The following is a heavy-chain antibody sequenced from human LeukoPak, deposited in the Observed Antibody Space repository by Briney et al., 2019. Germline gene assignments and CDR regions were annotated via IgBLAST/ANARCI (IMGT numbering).Heavy chain of an antibody. D-gene: IGHD6-6*01. CDR2: IYYSGST. J-gene: IGHJ4*02. V-gene: IGHV4-39*01. CDR1: GGSISSSSYY. Sequence: SETLSLTCTVSGGSISSSSYYWGWIRQPPGKGLEWIGNIYYSGSTYYNPSLKSRVTISVDTSKNQFSLKLSSVTAADTAVYYCARGGIAARMGYWGQGTLVTVSS. CDR3: ARGGIAARMGY.